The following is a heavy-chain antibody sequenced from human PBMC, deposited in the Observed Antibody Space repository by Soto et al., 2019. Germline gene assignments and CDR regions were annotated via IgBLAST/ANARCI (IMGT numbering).Heavy chain of an antibody. CDR1: VGTFSSYA. J-gene: IGHJ4*02. Sequence: SVNDSCKASVGTFSSYAISWVRQAPGQGLEWMGGIIPIFGTANYAQKFQGRVTITADESTSTAYMELSSLRSEDTAVYSCVGPYYFDYWGQGTLVTVSS. CDR3: VGPYYFDY. V-gene: IGHV1-69*13. CDR2: IIPIFGTA.